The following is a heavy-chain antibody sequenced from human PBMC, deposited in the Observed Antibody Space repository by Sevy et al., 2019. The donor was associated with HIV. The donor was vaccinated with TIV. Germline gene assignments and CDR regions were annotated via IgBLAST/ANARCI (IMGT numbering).Heavy chain of an antibody. D-gene: IGHD3-22*01. V-gene: IGHV3-23*01. CDR1: GFTFNTHA. CDR3: AKALNPALESMLEVNLRSLKGLDV. Sequence: GGSLRLSCAASGFTFNTHAMNWVRQAPGKGLEWVSVISGPGYGTNYADSVKGRLTISRDNSKNTLFLQMNSLRDDDTAVYYCAKALNPALESMLEVNLRSLKGLDVWGQGTMFTVSS. J-gene: IGHJ3*01. CDR2: ISGPGYGT.